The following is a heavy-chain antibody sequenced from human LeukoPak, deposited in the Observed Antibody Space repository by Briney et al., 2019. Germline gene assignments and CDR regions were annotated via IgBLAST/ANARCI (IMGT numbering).Heavy chain of an antibody. CDR1: GYTSTGYY. CDR2: INPNSGGT. J-gene: IGHJ3*02. Sequence: GASVKVSCKASGYTSTGYYMHWVRQAPGQGLEWMGRINPNSGGTNYAQKFQGRVTMTRDTSISTAYMELSRLRSDDTAVYYCARFVDTAMDAFDIWGQGTMVTVSS. D-gene: IGHD5-18*01. CDR3: ARFVDTAMDAFDI. V-gene: IGHV1-2*06.